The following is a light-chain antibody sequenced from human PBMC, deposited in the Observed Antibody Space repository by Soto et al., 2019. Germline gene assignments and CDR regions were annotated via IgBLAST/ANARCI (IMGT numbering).Light chain of an antibody. CDR3: CSYAGSSYV. CDR2: EVS. V-gene: IGLV2-23*02. Sequence: QSGLTQPASVSGSPGQSITISCTGTSSDVGSYNLVSWYQQHPGKAPKLMIYEVSKRPSGVSNRFSGSKSGNTASLTISWLQAEDEADYYCCSYAGSSYVFGTGTKVTVL. J-gene: IGLJ1*01. CDR1: SSDVGSYNL.